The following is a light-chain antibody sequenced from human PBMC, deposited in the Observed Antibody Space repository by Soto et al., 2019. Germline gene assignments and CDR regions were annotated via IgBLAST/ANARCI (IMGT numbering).Light chain of an antibody. CDR3: QQYNNWPRAT. Sequence: EVGFTQSPCTLSLSPGERATLSCRASQSVSNNYLAWYQQKPGQAPRLLIYGASTRATNLPARFSGSGSGTEFTLTISSLQSEDFGVYYCQQYNNWPRATFGGGTKVDIK. J-gene: IGKJ4*01. CDR2: GAS. V-gene: IGKV3-15*01. CDR1: QSVSNN.